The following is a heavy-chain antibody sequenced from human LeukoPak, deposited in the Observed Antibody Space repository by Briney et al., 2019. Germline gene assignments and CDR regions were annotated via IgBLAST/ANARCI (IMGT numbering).Heavy chain of an antibody. CDR1: GFTFSSYW. CDR2: INSDGSST. V-gene: IGHV3-74*01. CDR3: ARAGYSSSLNY. D-gene: IGHD6-13*01. J-gene: IGHJ4*02. Sequence: PGGSLRLSCAASGFTFSSYWMHWVRQAPGKGLVWVSRINSDGSSTSYADSVKGRFTISRDNAKNTLYLRMNSLRAEDTAVYYCARAGYSSSLNYWGQGTLVTVSS.